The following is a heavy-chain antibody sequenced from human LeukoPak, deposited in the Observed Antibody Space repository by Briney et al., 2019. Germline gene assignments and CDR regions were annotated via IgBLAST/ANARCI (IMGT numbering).Heavy chain of an antibody. CDR3: ARDRDDILTGYRYGMDI. D-gene: IGHD3-9*01. CDR2: IYYSGST. V-gene: IGHV4-59*12. CDR1: GGSISSYY. Sequence: PSETLSLTCTVSGGSISSYYWSWIRQPPGKGLEWIGYIYYSGSTYYNPSLKSRVTISVDTSKNQFSLKLSSATAADTAVYYCARDRDDILTGYRYGMDIWGQGTTVTVSS. J-gene: IGHJ6*02.